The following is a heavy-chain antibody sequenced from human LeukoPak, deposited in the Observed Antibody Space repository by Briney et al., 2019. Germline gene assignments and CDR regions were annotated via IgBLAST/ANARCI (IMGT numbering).Heavy chain of an antibody. V-gene: IGHV3-66*01. CDR3: AKGPLLVPAAPFDY. J-gene: IGHJ4*02. CDR2: IYSGGST. D-gene: IGHD2-2*01. Sequence: PGGSLRLSCAASEFSVGSNYMTWVRQAPGKGLEWVSLIYSGGSTYYADSVKGRFTISRDNSKNTLYLQMNSLRAEDTAVYYCAKGPLLVPAAPFDYWGQGTLVTVSS. CDR1: EFSVGSNY.